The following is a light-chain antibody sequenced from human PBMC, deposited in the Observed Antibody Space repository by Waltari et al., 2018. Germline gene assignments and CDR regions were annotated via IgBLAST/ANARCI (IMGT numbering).Light chain of an antibody. CDR2: EVS. J-gene: IGLJ3*02. Sequence: QSALTQPPSASGSPGQSVNISCTGTSRDVGGYHSVSWYQHHPGKAPKFMIYEVSKRPSGVPDRFSGSKSGNTASLTVSGLQAEDEADYYCSSYAGSNTWVFGGGTKLTVL. V-gene: IGLV2-8*01. CDR3: SSYAGSNTWV. CDR1: SRDVGGYHS.